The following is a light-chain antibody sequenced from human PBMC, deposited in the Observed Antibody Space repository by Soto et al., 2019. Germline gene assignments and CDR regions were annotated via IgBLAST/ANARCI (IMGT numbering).Light chain of an antibody. J-gene: IGLJ2*01. CDR2: EVS. CDR1: SSDVGSYRF. V-gene: IGLV2-8*01. CDR3: SSYAGNNNVI. Sequence: SALTQPPSASGSPGQSVTISCTGTSSDVGSYRFVSWYQQHPGKAPKLLIYEVSKRPSGVPDRFSASTSGNTASLTVSGLQADDEADYYCSSYAGNNNVIFGGGTKVTVL.